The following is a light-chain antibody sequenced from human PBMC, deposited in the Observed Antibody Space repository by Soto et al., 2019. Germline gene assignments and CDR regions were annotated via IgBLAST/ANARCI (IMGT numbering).Light chain of an antibody. CDR3: HQYNTGLRT. J-gene: IGKJ1*01. CDR1: LNVATN. Sequence: TVMMQSPATLSMSPGDRAALSCRASLNVATNMAWYQQKPGQAPRLLIYGASIRATGVPARFTGSGSGTEFTLTINNLQSEDFAVYYCHQYNTGLRTFGRGTRVEV. V-gene: IGKV3-15*01. CDR2: GAS.